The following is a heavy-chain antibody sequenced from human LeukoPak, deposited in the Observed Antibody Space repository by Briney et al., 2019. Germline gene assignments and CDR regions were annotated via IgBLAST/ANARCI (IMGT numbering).Heavy chain of an antibody. CDR1: GYTFTSYA. Sequence: RASVKVSCKASGYTFTSYAMHWVRQAPGQRLEWMGWINAGNGNTKYSQKFQGRVTITRDTSASTAYMELSSLRSEDTAVYYCAREAVVVPAAMPGWFDPWGQGTLVTVSS. CDR2: INAGNGNT. D-gene: IGHD2-2*01. CDR3: AREAVVVPAAMPGWFDP. V-gene: IGHV1-3*01. J-gene: IGHJ5*02.